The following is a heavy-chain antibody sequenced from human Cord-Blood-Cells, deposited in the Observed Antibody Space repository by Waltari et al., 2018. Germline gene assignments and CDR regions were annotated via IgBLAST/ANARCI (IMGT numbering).Heavy chain of an antibody. CDR3: ARIRRSSSWYKDDAFDI. Sequence: QVTLKESGPVLVKPTETLTLTCTVSGFSLSNARLGVSWIRQPPRKALEWLAHIFSNDEKSYSTSLKSRLTISKDTSKSQVVLTMTNMDPVDTATYYCARIRRSSSWYKDDAFDIWGQGTMVTVSS. CDR1: GFSLSNARLG. V-gene: IGHV2-26*01. J-gene: IGHJ3*02. D-gene: IGHD6-13*01. CDR2: IFSNDEK.